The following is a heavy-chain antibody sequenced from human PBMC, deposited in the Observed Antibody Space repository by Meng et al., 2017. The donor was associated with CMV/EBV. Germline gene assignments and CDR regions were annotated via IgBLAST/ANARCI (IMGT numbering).Heavy chain of an antibody. Sequence: GESLKISCAASGFTFSSYWMSWVRQAPGKRLEWVANIKQDGSEKYYVDSVKGRFTISRDNAKNSLYLQMNSLRAEDTAVYYCARERGRMIVVARGFDAFDIWGQGTMVTVSS. V-gene: IGHV3-7*01. D-gene: IGHD3-22*01. CDR1: GFTFSSYW. CDR2: IKQDGSEK. J-gene: IGHJ3*02. CDR3: ARERGRMIVVARGFDAFDI.